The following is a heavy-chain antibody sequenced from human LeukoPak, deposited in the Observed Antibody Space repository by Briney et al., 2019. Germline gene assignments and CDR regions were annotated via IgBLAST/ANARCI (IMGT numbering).Heavy chain of an antibody. Sequence: ASVKLSCTASGYTFSIYSISWVRQAPGQGLGRMGWISGNIGNTYKAQYLQDRVTVTSETSTSTAYMELRSLTSDAPPVTSCRKSFGDSEYAGMEVCGAGAT. CDR1: GYTFSIYS. J-gene: IGHJ6*02. D-gene: IGHD4-17*01. CDR2: ISGNIGNT. CDR3: RKSFGDSEYAGMEV. V-gene: IGHV1-18*01.